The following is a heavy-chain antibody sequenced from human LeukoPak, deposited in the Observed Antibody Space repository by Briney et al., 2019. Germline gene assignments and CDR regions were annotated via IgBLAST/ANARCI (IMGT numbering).Heavy chain of an antibody. CDR3: ARGISDFWSGFSENYYYYMDV. Sequence: GASVKVSCEASGYTFTSYGISWVRQAPGQGPEWMGWISAYNGNTNYAQKLQGRVTMTTDTSTSTAYMELRSLRSDDTAVYYCARGISDFWSGFSENYYYYMDVWGKGTTVTVSS. CDR1: GYTFTSYG. D-gene: IGHD3-3*01. J-gene: IGHJ6*03. V-gene: IGHV1-18*01. CDR2: ISAYNGNT.